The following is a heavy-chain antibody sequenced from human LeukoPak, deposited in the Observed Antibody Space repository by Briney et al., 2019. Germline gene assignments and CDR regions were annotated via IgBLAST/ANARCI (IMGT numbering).Heavy chain of an antibody. CDR3: ARASGHYGMDV. J-gene: IGHJ6*04. V-gene: IGHV4-59*01. D-gene: IGHD6-25*01. CDR2: IYYSGST. CDR1: GGSISSYY. Sequence: SETLSLTCTVSGGSISSYYWSWIRQPPGKGLEWIGYIYYSGSTNYNPSLKGRVTISVDTSKNQFSLKLSSVTAADTAVYYCARASGHYGMDVWGKGTTVTVSS.